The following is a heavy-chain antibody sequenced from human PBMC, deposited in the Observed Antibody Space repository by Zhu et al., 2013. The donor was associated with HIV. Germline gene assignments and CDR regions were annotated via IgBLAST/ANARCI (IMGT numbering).Heavy chain of an antibody. V-gene: IGHV4-59*01. CDR1: GGSISSYY. J-gene: IGHJ4*02. D-gene: IGHD3-10*01. CDR2: IYYSGST. Sequence: VQLQESGPGLVKPSETLSLTCTVSGGSISSYYWSWIRQPPGKGLEWIGYIYYSGSTNYNPSLKSRVTISVDTSKNQFSLKLSSVTAADTAVYYCARFRFGEEGFDYWGQGTLVTVSS. CDR3: ARFRFGEEGFDY.